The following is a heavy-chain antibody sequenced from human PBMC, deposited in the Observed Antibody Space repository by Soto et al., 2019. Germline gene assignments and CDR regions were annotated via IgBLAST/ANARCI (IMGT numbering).Heavy chain of an antibody. CDR3: ARGDSTDCSNGVCSFFYNHDMDV. D-gene: IGHD2-8*01. CDR1: GYSFTDYH. V-gene: IGHV1-2*04. Sequence: ASVKVSCKASGYSFTDYHIHWVRQAPGQGLEWLGRINPKSGGTSTAQKFQGWVTMTTDTSISTASMELTRLTSEDTAIYYCARGDSTDCSNGVCSFFYNHDMDVWGQGTTV. J-gene: IGHJ6*02. CDR2: INPKSGGT.